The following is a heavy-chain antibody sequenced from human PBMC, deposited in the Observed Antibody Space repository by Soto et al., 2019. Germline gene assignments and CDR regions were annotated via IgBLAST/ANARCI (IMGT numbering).Heavy chain of an antibody. V-gene: IGHV5-51*01. J-gene: IGHJ5*02. CDR3: ARRKDWFDP. CDR1: DYTFAAYW. Sequence: GESLKISCKGFDYTFAAYWIGWVRQMPGKGLEWMGVINPRDSDVKYSPPFEGQVTIPADKSISTAYLQWSSLKASDTAMYYCARRKDWFDPWGQGTLVTVSS. CDR2: INPRDSDV.